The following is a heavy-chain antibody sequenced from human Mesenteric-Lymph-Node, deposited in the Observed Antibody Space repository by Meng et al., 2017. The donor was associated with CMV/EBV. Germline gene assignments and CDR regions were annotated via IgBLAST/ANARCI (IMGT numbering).Heavy chain of an antibody. CDR3: ARVSAMVFDAFDI. J-gene: IGHJ3*02. V-gene: IGHV3-23*01. CDR1: GFTFSNFA. CDR2: ITASGGST. Sequence: GESLKISCAASGFTFSNFAMSWVRQAPGKGLEWVSPITASGGSTYYADSVKGRFTISRDNSKNTLYLQMNSLRAEDTAVYYCARVSAMVFDAFDIWGQGTMVTVSS. D-gene: IGHD5-18*01.